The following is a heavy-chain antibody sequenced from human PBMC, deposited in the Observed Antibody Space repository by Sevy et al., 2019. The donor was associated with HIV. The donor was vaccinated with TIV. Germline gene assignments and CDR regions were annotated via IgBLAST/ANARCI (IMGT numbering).Heavy chain of an antibody. Sequence: SETLSLTCTVSGGSISSTTYYWGWVRQTPGKGLEWIGTIYNSGGTYYNPSLKSRVTISIDTSKNQFFLRLTSVTAADTAVYYCAKHALGCCAGLCWFDPWGQGTLVTVSS. D-gene: IGHD2-21*01. CDR2: IYNSGGT. CDR3: AKHALGCCAGLCWFDP. V-gene: IGHV4-39*01. CDR1: GGSISSTTYY. J-gene: IGHJ5*02.